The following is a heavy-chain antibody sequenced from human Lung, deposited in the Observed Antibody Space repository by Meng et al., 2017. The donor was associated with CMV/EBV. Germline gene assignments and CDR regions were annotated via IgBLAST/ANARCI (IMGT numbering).Heavy chain of an antibody. J-gene: IGHJ6*02. D-gene: IGHD2-2*01. Sequence: GSLRLXCAVYGGSSSGYDWSWIRQPPGKGLEWIGEINHSGSTNYNPSLKSRVTISVDTFKNQFSLKLSSVSAADTAVYYCARGYIVVVPAAMLRSGLYGMEVWGQGTXVTVSS. CDR1: GGSSSGYD. V-gene: IGHV4-34*01. CDR2: INHSGST. CDR3: ARGYIVVVPAAMLRSGLYGMEV.